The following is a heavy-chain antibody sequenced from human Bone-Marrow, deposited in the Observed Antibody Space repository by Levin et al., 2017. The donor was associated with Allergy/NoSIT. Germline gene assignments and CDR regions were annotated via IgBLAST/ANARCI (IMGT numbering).Heavy chain of an antibody. J-gene: IGHJ4*02. D-gene: IGHD5-24*01. CDR2: IYYSGST. V-gene: IGHV4-31*03. CDR3: AREDGSTFDS. CDR1: GGSISSGGYH. Sequence: PSETLSLTCTVSGGSISSGGYHWSWIRQHAGKGLEWIGYIYYSGSTYYNPSLKSRAMISLDTSKNQFSLKVTSATAADAAVYYCAREDGSTFDSWGQGTLFTVSS.